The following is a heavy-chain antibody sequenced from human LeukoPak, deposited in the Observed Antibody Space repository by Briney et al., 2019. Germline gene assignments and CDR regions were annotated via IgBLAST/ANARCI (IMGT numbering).Heavy chain of an antibody. V-gene: IGHV3-23*01. J-gene: IGHJ5*02. CDR1: GFTFSSYA. Sequence: GGSLRLSCAASGFTFSSYAMSWVRQAPGKGLEWVSAISGSGRSTYYADSVKGRFTISRDNSKNTLYLQMNSLRAEDTAVYYCAKDWKVSQLLFGELWGYNWFDPWGQGTLVTVSS. CDR2: ISGSGRST. CDR3: AKDWKVSQLLFGELWGYNWFDP. D-gene: IGHD3-10*01.